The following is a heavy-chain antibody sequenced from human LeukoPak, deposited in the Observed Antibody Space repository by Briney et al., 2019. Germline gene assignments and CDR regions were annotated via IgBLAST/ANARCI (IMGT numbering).Heavy chain of an antibody. CDR2: MNPNSGNT. CDR3: ARVSYGDYVLLGY. J-gene: IGHJ4*02. D-gene: IGHD4-17*01. V-gene: IGHV1-8*01. Sequence: ASVKVSCKASGYTFTSYDINWVRQATGQGLEWMGWMNPNSGNTGYAQKFQGRVTMTRNTSISTAYMELSSLRSEDTAVYYRARVSYGDYVLLGYWGQGTLVTVSS. CDR1: GYTFTSYD.